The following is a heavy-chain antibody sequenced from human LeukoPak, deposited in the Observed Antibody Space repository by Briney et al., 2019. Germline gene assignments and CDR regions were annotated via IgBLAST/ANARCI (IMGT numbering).Heavy chain of an antibody. CDR1: GGSISSFY. D-gene: IGHD3-3*01. Sequence: SETLSLTCTVSGGSISSFYWSWIRQPPGKGLEWIGYIYYSGSTNYNPSLKSRVTTSVDTSKNQFSLKLSSVNAADTAVYYCAQNDFWSGYSARWGQGTLVTVSS. CDR3: AQNDFWSGYSAR. J-gene: IGHJ4*02. CDR2: IYYSGST. V-gene: IGHV4-59*01.